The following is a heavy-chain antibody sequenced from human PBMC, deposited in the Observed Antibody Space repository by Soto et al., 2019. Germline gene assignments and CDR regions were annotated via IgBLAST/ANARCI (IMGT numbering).Heavy chain of an antibody. D-gene: IGHD3-9*01. Sequence: KASETLSLTCTVSGGSISSYYWSWIRQPPGKGLEWIGEINHSGSTNYNPSLKSRVTISVDTSKNQFSLKLSSVTAADTAVYYCATLRYFDLSYMDVWGKGTTVTVSS. J-gene: IGHJ6*03. CDR2: INHSGST. V-gene: IGHV4-34*01. CDR1: GGSISSYY. CDR3: ATLRYFDLSYMDV.